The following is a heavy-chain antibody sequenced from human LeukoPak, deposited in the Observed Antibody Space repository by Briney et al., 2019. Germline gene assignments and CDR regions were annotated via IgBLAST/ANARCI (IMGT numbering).Heavy chain of an antibody. CDR3: AKDPYRVVVATGNYLDP. CDR2: ILHDGSNI. J-gene: IGHJ5*02. Sequence: PGGSLRLSCAASGFTFYNYGMHWVRQAPGKGLEWVAVILHDGSNIHYGDSVKGRFTISRDNSKNTLYLQMNSLRAEDTAVYYCAKDPYRVVVATGNYLDPWGQGTLVTVSS. V-gene: IGHV3-30*18. CDR1: GFTFYNYG. D-gene: IGHD2-15*01.